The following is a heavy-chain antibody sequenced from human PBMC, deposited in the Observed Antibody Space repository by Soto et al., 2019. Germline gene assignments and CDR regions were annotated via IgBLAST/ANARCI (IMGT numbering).Heavy chain of an antibody. Sequence: SETLSLTCTVSGGSISSGGYYWSWIRQHPGKGLEWIGYIYYSGSTYYNPSLKSRVTISVDTSKNQFSLKLSSVTAADTAVYYCARDILTGYRCFDYWGQGTLVTVSS. D-gene: IGHD3-9*01. CDR2: IYYSGST. CDR1: GGSISSGGYY. V-gene: IGHV4-31*03. J-gene: IGHJ4*02. CDR3: ARDILTGYRCFDY.